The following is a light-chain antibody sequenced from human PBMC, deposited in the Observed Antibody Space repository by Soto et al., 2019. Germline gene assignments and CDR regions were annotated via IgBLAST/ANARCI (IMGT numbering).Light chain of an antibody. CDR1: SSDFGGYNF. V-gene: IGLV2-14*01. CDR3: GSYVGSRTSFV. Sequence: QSVLAQPASVSGSPGQSITISCTGTSSDFGGYNFVSWYQQHPGKAPKLMIYDVSNRPSGVSNRFSGSKSGNTASLTISGLQAEDEADYYCGSYVGSRTSFVFGTGTKVTVL. J-gene: IGLJ1*01. CDR2: DVS.